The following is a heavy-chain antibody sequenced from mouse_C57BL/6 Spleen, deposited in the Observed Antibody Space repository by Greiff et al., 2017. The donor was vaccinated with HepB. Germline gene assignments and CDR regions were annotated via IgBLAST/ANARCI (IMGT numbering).Heavy chain of an antibody. J-gene: IGHJ3*01. V-gene: IGHV1-22*01. CDR1: GYTFTDYN. D-gene: IGHD2-4*01. CDR2: INPNNGGT. Sequence: VQLQQSGPELVKPGASVKMSCKASGYTFTDYNMHWVKQSHGKSLEWIGYINPNNGGTSYNQKFKGKATLTVNKSSSTAYMELRSLTSEDSAVYYCARSEIYDYDGFAYWGQGTLVTVSA. CDR3: ARSEIYDYDGFAY.